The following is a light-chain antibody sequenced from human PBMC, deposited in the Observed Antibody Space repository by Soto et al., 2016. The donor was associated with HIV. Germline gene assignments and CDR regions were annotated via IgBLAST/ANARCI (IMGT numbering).Light chain of an antibody. CDR2: TAS. J-gene: IGKJ3*01. Sequence: DIQMTQSPSSLSASVGDRVTITCRASQGISNSLAWYQQKPGKAPKLLLYTASRLESGVPSRFSGSGSGTHYTLTISSLQPEDFATYYCQQYYSNPREFTFGPGTKVDIK. CDR3: QQYYSNPREFT. V-gene: IGKV1-NL1*01. CDR1: QGISNS.